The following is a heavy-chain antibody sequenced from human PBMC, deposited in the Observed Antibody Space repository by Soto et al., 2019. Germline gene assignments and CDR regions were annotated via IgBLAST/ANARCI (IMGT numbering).Heavy chain of an antibody. CDR1: GFSLSTSGVA. CDR3: VHQEWNNNNFYFDP. V-gene: IGHV2-5*02. CDR2: IYWDDDK. D-gene: IGHD4-4*01. J-gene: IGHJ2*01. Sequence: QITLKESGPELVKPTQTLTLTCTFSGFSLSTSGVAVGWIRQPPGKALEWLSLIYWDDDKRYSPSLKSRLTITKDTSKNQVVLTMTNMDPVDTATYYCVHQEWNNNNFYFDPWDRGTLVTVTS.